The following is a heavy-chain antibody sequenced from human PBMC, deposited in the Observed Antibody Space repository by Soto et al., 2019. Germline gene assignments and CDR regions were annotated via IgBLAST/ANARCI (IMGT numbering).Heavy chain of an antibody. D-gene: IGHD1-26*01. CDR2: IDYSGRT. CDR1: GGSINSYY. Sequence: QVQLQESGPGLVKVSETLSLTCIVSGGSINSYYWSWIRQPPGKGLEWVADIDYSGRTNYNPSLKSRLTISVDTSKNQLSLKVRSVTAADTAVYYCAREIRLVGVTGWFDPWGQGTLVTVSS. CDR3: AREIRLVGVTGWFDP. V-gene: IGHV4-59*01. J-gene: IGHJ5*02.